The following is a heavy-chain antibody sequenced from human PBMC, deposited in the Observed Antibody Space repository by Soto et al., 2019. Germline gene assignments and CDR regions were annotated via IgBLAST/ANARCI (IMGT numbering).Heavy chain of an antibody. V-gene: IGHV1-18*01. CDR2: INPYNGNT. CDR3: ARNRVGVPRWRVGPFDY. J-gene: IGHJ4*02. Sequence: QVQLVQSGAEMKTPGASVKVSCKTSGYTFTLYGISWVRQAPGQGLEWMGWINPYNGNTDYAESLQGRVTMTTETSTNTAYMELRSLKSDDTAIYYCARNRVGVPRWRVGPFDYWGQGTLVTVSS. D-gene: IGHD2-15*01. CDR1: GYTFTLYG.